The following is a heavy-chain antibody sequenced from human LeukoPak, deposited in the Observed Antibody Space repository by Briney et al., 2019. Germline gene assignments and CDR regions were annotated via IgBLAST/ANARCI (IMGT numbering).Heavy chain of an antibody. D-gene: IGHD2-15*01. Sequence: GGSLRLSCAASGFTFSSYWMSWVRQAPGKGLEWVANIKQDGSEKYYVDSVKGRFTISRDNAKNSLYLQMNSLRAEDTAVYYCARDNNIVVVVAAYYMDVWGKGTTVTVS. J-gene: IGHJ6*03. CDR1: GFTFSSYW. CDR3: ARDNNIVVVVAAYYMDV. V-gene: IGHV3-7*01. CDR2: IKQDGSEK.